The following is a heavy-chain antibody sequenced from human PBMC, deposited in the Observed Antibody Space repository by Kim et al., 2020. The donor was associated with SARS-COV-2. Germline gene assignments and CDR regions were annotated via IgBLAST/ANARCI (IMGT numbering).Heavy chain of an antibody. V-gene: IGHV3-21*01. D-gene: IGHD2-15*01. CDR3: AGALGGNSVGLDYYGLDV. CDR1: GFTFSSYS. CDR2: ISSSSSYI. Sequence: GGSLRLSCAASGFTFSSYSMNWVRQAPGKGLEWVPSISSSSSYIYNADSVRGEFTISRDNAKNSLYLQMNSLKAEGTAVYSCAGALGGNSVGLDYYGLDV. J-gene: IGHJ6*01.